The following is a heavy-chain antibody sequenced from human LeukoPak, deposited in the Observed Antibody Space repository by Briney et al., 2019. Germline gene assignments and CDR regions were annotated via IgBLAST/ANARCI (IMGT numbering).Heavy chain of an antibody. D-gene: IGHD1-26*01. Sequence: SETLSLTCAVSGGSISSGGYSWSWIRQPPGKGLEWIGYIYHSGSTYYNPSLKSRVTISVDRSKSQFSLKLSSVTAADTAVYYCARGKGGIIDYWGQGTLVTVSS. CDR2: IYHSGST. CDR1: GGSISSGGYS. V-gene: IGHV4-30-2*01. J-gene: IGHJ4*02. CDR3: ARGKGGIIDY.